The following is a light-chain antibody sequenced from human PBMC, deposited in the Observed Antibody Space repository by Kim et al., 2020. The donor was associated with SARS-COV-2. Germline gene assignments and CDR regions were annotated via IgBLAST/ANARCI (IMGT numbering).Light chain of an antibody. J-gene: IGLJ1*01. CDR3: NSRKSSGNPYV. V-gene: IGLV3-19*01. CDR1: SLRSYY. CDR2: GKN. Sequence: ALGQTVRITCQGDSLRSYYANWYQQKPGQAPLRVIYGKNNRPSGIPDRFSGSSSGNTASLTITGAQAEDEADYYCNSRKSSGNPYVFGTGTKVTVL.